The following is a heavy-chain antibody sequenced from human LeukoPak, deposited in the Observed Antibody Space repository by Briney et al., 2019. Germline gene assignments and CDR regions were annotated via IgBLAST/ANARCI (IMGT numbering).Heavy chain of an antibody. CDR2: IWYDGSNK. D-gene: IGHD2-8*02. Sequence: LRLLFAASRFTLSSYGMRWVHQAPGKGLEWVAVIWYDGSNKYYADSVKGRFTISRDNSKNTLYLQMTSLRAEDTAVYYCARDGTPATTRRVLGVDYWGQGTLVTVSS. CDR1: RFTLSSYG. V-gene: IGHV3-33*01. CDR3: ARDGTPATTRRVLGVDY. J-gene: IGHJ4*02.